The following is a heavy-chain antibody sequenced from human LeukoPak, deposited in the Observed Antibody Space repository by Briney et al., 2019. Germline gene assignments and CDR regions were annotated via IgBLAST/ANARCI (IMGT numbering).Heavy chain of an antibody. CDR1: GTSISITY. V-gene: IGHV4-59*08. CDR3: ARRATSGNYQMLHFDS. Sequence: SETLSLTCTVSGTSISITYWSWIRQPPGRGLESVGYVYDTGDTNYNPSLKSRVTMSLDTSKNQFSLTLSSVTAADTAIYYCARRATSGNYQMLHFDSWGQGILVTVSS. J-gene: IGHJ4*02. D-gene: IGHD1-7*01. CDR2: VYDTGDT.